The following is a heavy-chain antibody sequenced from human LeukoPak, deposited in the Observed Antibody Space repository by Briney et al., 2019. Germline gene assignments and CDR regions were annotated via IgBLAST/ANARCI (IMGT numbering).Heavy chain of an antibody. J-gene: IGHJ5*02. CDR1: GGTFSSCA. CDR2: IIPIFGTA. D-gene: IGHD3-10*01. V-gene: IGHV1-69*05. Sequence: PSVKVSCKASGGTFSSCALSWERQAPGQGLDLMGGIIPIFGTANYAQKFQGRVTITTDESTSTAYVELSSLRSEDTAVYYCARDRLVTMVRGVPNWFDPWGQGTLVTVSS. CDR3: ARDRLVTMVRGVPNWFDP.